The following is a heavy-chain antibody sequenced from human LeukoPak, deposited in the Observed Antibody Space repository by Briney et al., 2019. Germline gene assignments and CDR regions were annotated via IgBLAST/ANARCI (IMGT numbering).Heavy chain of an antibody. Sequence: QSGGSLRLSCVASGLTFSRFYMSWVRQAPGKGLEWVANIKGDGSERYYMDSVRGRFTISRDSAKKSLYLQMNSLRVEDTAMYYCAVEYSNTPLGLDFWGQGALVTVSS. J-gene: IGHJ4*02. CDR1: GLTFSRFY. CDR2: IKGDGSER. CDR3: AVEYSNTPLGLDF. D-gene: IGHD2/OR15-2a*01. V-gene: IGHV3-7*03.